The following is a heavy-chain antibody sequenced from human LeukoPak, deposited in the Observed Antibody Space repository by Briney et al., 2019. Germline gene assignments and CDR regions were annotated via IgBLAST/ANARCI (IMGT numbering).Heavy chain of an antibody. CDR3: AKGKGDYYDSSGYPKWFDP. CDR2: ISVSGYST. Sequence: GGSLRLSCAASGFTFSSYGMSWVRQAPGKGLEWVSLISVSGYSTYYADSLKGRFTISRDNSKNTLYLQMNSLRAEDTAVYYCAKGKGDYYDSSGYPKWFDPWGQGTLVTVSS. J-gene: IGHJ5*02. CDR1: GFTFSSYG. D-gene: IGHD3-22*01. V-gene: IGHV3-23*01.